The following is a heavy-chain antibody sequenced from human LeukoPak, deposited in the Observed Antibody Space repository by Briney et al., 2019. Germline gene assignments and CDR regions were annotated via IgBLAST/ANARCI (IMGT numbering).Heavy chain of an antibody. CDR2: YYLDDDK. CDR3: AHSQRLGSRGIALYYFDY. D-gene: IGHD2-21*01. V-gene: IGHV2-5*02. CDR1: GFSVTTDGVG. J-gene: IGHJ4*02. Sequence: SGPTLVKPTQTLTLTCSFSGFSVTTDGVGVGWIRQPPGKALEWLALYYLDDDKRYSPSLKSRLTITTDTSKKQVVLIMSDMGPVDTATYYCAHSQRLGSRGIALYYFDYWGQGTLVTVSS.